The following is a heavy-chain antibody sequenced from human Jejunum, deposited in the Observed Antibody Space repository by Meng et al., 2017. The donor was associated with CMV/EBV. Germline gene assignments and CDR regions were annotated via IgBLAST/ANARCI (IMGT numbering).Heavy chain of an antibody. CDR1: FRSYS. J-gene: IGHJ6*02. Sequence: FRSYSIHWVRQDPGKGLEWVALISFDGSNQYYADSAKGRFTVSRDNSQNTLYLQMNGLRTEDTAVYYCARERDRQVGYRSYGMDVWGQGTTVTVSS. CDR2: ISFDGSNQ. CDR3: ARERDRQVGYRSYGMDV. V-gene: IGHV3-30*04. D-gene: IGHD5-24*01.